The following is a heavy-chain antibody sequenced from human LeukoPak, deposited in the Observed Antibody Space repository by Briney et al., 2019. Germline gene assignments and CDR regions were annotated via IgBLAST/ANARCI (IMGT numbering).Heavy chain of an antibody. CDR3: YDSTY. CDR1: GYTLTELS. CDR2: FDPKDGAT. V-gene: IGHV1-24*01. J-gene: IGHJ4*02. D-gene: IGHD3-22*01. Sequence: ASVKVSCKISGYTLTELSMHWIRQAPGKGLEWMGGFDPKDGATVYARKFQGRLTMTEDTSTATAYMELSSLTSEDTAVYFCYDSTYWGQGTLVTVSS.